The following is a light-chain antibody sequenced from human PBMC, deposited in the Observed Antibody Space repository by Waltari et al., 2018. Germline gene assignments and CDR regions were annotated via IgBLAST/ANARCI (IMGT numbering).Light chain of an antibody. Sequence: QSALTQPRSVSGSPGQSVTISCTGTSSYVGGYKHFSWYQQHPGKAPKLIFYDVTERPSGVPDRFSGSKSGNTASLTISGLQPEDEADYYCCSFAGSYTWVFGGGTKVTVL. J-gene: IGLJ3*02. CDR1: SSYVGGYKH. V-gene: IGLV2-11*01. CDR2: DVT. CDR3: CSFAGSYTWV.